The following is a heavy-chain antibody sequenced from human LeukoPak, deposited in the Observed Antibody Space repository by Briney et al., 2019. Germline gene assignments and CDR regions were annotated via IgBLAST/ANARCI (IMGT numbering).Heavy chain of an antibody. J-gene: IGHJ6*02. V-gene: IGHV3-23*01. CDR1: GFTFSSYA. Sequence: GSLRLSCAASGFTFSSYAMSWVRQAPGKGLEWVSAISGSGGSTYYADSVKGRFTISRDNSKNTLYLQMNSLRAEDTAVYYCAKDEYYYGPYYYYGMDVWGQGTTVTVSS. CDR2: ISGSGGST. CDR3: AKDEYYYGPYYYYGMDV. D-gene: IGHD3-10*01.